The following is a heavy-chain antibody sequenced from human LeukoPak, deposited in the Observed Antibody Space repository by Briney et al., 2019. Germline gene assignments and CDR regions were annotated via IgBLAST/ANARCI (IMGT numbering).Heavy chain of an antibody. CDR3: ARSRFQLWILFDY. D-gene: IGHD5-18*01. CDR2: IYYSGST. Sequence: SETLSLTCTVSGGSISSYYWSWIRQPPGKGLEWIGYIYYSGSTNYNPSLKSRVTISVDTSKNQFSLKLSSVTAADTAVYYCARSRFQLWILFDYWGQGTLVTVSS. J-gene: IGHJ4*02. V-gene: IGHV4-59*08. CDR1: GGSISSYY.